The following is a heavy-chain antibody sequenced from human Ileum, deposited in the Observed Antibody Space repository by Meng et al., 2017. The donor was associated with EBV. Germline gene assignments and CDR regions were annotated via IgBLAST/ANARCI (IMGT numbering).Heavy chain of an antibody. Sequence: QVQRVQSGSELKEPGTSVKISCETSGYRFTSYALNWVRQAPGQGLEWMGWIDTKTGNPSYAPGFTGRFVFSSETSVSTAYLQISSLKAADTAVYYCARSWGGGSSKEWGQGTLVTVSS. V-gene: IGHV7-4-1*02. CDR3: ARSWGGGSSKE. J-gene: IGHJ4*02. D-gene: IGHD2-15*01. CDR2: IDTKTGNP. CDR1: GYRFTSYA.